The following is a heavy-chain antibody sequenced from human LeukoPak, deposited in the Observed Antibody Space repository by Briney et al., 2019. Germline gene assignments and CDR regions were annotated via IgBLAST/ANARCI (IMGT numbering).Heavy chain of an antibody. J-gene: IGHJ4*02. CDR2: ISYDGSNK. CDR1: GFTLSSYG. Sequence: GGSLRLSCAASGFTLSSYGMHWVRQAPGKGLEWVAVISYDGSNKYYADSVKGRFTISRDNSKNTLYLQMNSLRAEDTAVYYCATWVSLDYWGQGTLVTVSS. D-gene: IGHD3-16*01. CDR3: ATWVSLDY. V-gene: IGHV3-30*03.